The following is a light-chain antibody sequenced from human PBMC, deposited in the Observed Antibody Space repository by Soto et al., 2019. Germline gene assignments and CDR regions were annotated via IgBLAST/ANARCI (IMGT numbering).Light chain of an antibody. Sequence: QAVVTQSPSASASLGASVKLTCTLSSGHSNYAIAWHQQQPEKGPRYLMKLNSDGSHNKGDGIPDRFSGSSSGAERYLTISSLQSEDEADYYCQTWGTATLVFGGGTKLTVL. J-gene: IGLJ3*02. CDR2: LNSDGSH. CDR1: SGHSNYA. V-gene: IGLV4-69*01. CDR3: QTWGTATLV.